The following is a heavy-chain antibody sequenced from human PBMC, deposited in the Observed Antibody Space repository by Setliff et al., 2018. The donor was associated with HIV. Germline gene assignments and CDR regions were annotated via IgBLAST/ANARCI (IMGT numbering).Heavy chain of an antibody. D-gene: IGHD5-12*01. CDR1: GGSISSGGYY. V-gene: IGHV4-31*03. Sequence: PSETLSLTCTVSGGSISSGGYYWSWIRQHPGKGLDWIGYLYYSGSTYYNPSLKSRVTISIDTSKNQFSLKLSSVTAADTAVYYCARGLVVVTDSDYDTNYYYYYYMDVWGKGTTVTVSS. J-gene: IGHJ6*03. CDR2: LYYSGST. CDR3: ARGLVVVTDSDYDTNYYYYYYMDV.